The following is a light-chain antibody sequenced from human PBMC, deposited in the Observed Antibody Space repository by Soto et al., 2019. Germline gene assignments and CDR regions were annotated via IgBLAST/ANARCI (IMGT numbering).Light chain of an antibody. J-gene: IGLJ1*01. CDR1: SSDVGGYNY. CDR2: DVS. V-gene: IGLV2-14*01. CDR3: SSYTSSSTYV. Sequence: HSVLTQPAPLSGSPGQSITLSCPGTSSDVGGYNYVSWYQQHPGKAPKLMIYDVSNRPSGVSNRFSGSKSGNTASLTISGLQAEDEAAYYCSSYTSSSTYVFGTGTKVTVL.